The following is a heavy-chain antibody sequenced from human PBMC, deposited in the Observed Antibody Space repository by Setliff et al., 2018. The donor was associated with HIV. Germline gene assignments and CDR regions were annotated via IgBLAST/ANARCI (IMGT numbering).Heavy chain of an antibody. CDR3: VKDVVEMATIADGYYLDN. D-gene: IGHD1-26*01. V-gene: IGHV3-11*04. CDR2: ISRDGNTI. J-gene: IGHJ1*01. Sequence: PGGSLRLSCAASGFTFSDYYMSWLRQAPGKGLEWVSYISRDGNTIYYVDSVKGRFAISRDNSKNSLYLQMNSLRAEDTAVYFCVKDVVEMATIADGYYLDNWGQGTQVTVSS. CDR1: GFTFSDYY.